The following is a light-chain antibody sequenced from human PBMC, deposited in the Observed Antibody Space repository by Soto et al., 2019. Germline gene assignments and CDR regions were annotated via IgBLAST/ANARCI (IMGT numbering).Light chain of an antibody. J-gene: IGKJ1*01. CDR2: GAS. CDR3: QQYGSSPSWT. CDR1: QSVSSSY. Sequence: VLTQSPGTLSLSPGERATLSCRASQSVSSSYLAWYQQKPGQAPRLLIYGASSRATVIPDRFSGSGSGTDFTLTISRLEPEDFAVYYCQQYGSSPSWTFGQGTKVDIK. V-gene: IGKV3-20*01.